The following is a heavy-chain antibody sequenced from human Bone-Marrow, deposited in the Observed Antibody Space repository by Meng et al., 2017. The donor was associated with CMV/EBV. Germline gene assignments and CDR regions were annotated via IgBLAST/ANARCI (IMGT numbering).Heavy chain of an antibody. J-gene: IGHJ6*02. CDR1: GFTFDDYV. CDR2: ISWNSDNI. V-gene: IGHV3-9*01. CDR3: AKDQATGPPYFHYGMDV. Sequence: SLKISCAASGFTFDDYVMHWVRQAPGKGLEWASSISWNSDNIHYADSVKGRFTISRDNAKNSLYLQMNNLRPEDTALYFCAKDQATGPPYFHYGMDVWGHGTTVTVSS.